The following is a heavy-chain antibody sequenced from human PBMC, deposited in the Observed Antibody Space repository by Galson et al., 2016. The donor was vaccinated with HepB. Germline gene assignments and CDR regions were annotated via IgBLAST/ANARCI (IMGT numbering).Heavy chain of an antibody. V-gene: IGHV1-46*01. D-gene: IGHD2-8*02. CDR2: INPSGGTT. CDR3: AIFTGGRYSEH. Sequence: SVKVSCKASGYSFTSYYMHWVRQAPGQGLEWMGIINPSGGTTRYAQKFQGTVTMTSDTSTRTVYMEVSSLRSDDTAVYYCAIFTGGRYSEHWGRGTLVTVSS. J-gene: IGHJ2*01. CDR1: GYSFTSYY.